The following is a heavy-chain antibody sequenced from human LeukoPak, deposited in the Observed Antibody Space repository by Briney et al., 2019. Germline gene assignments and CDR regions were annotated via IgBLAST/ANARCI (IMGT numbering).Heavy chain of an antibody. J-gene: IGHJ4*02. V-gene: IGHV4-39*01. CDR2: IYYSGST. D-gene: IGHD6-19*01. Sequence: SETLSLTCTASGGSISSSSYYWGWIRQSPGKGLVWVGTIYYSGSTYYNPSLKSRVTISVDTSKNQFSLRLSSVTAADTAVYYCARQRAGYSSGWYRFDYRGQGSLVTVSS. CDR3: ARQRAGYSSGWYRFDY. CDR1: GGSISSSSYY.